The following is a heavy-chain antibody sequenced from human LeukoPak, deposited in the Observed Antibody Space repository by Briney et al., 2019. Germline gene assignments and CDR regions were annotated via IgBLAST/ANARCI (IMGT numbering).Heavy chain of an antibody. V-gene: IGHV3-20*04. J-gene: IGHJ3*02. CDR1: GFTFDDYG. Sequence: GGSLRLSCAASGFTFDDYGMSWVRPAPGKGLEWVSGINWNGGSTGYIDSVKGRFTNSRDNARNSLYLQMSSLRAEDTALYYCARGGDYGSGSLGPFVIWGQGTIVTVSS. D-gene: IGHD3-10*01. CDR3: ARGGDYGSGSLGPFVI. CDR2: INWNGGST.